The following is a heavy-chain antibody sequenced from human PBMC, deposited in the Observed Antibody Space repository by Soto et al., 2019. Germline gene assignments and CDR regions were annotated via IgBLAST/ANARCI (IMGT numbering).Heavy chain of an antibody. D-gene: IGHD2-8*01. V-gene: IGHV1-2*02. CDR3: AREGGDNVQMVYALPWY. CDR2: INPNSGAT. Sequence: QVHLVQSGAELKKPGASVKVSCKASGYTFTDYYMHWVRQAPGQGLEWMGWINPNSGATSYAQRFQGRVTMTRDTSISTAYMELSRLTSDDTAVYYRAREGGDNVQMVYALPWYWGQGTLVTVSS. CDR1: GYTFTDYY. J-gene: IGHJ4*02.